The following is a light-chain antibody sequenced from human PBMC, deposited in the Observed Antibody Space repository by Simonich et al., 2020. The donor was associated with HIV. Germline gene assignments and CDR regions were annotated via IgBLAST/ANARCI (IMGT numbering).Light chain of an antibody. V-gene: IGKV1-6*01. CDR2: AAS. CDR3: LQDYNYPRT. Sequence: AIQMTQSPSSLSASVGDRVNITCRASQGIRNDLGWNQQKPGKAPKLLLYAASRLQSGVPSRFSGSGSGTDFTLTISSLQPEDFATYYCLQDYNYPRTFGRGTKVDIK. CDR1: QGIRND. J-gene: IGKJ1*01.